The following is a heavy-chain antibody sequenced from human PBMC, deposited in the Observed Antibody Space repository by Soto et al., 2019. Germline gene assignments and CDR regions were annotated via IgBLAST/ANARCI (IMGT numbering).Heavy chain of an antibody. J-gene: IGHJ4*02. V-gene: IGHV4-59*01. CDR1: GGSISSYY. Sequence: SETLSLTCTVSGGSISSYYWSWIRQPPGKGLEWIGYTHYSGSTNYNPSLKSRVTISVDTSKIQFSLKLSSVTAADSAVYYCARGLFDSRFDYWGQGTLVTVSS. CDR3: ARGLFDSRFDY. D-gene: IGHD3-22*01. CDR2: THYSGST.